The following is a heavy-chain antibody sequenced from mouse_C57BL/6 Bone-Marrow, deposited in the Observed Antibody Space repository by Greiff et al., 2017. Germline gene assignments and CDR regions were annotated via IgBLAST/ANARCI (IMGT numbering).Heavy chain of an antibody. CDR3: ARDDYDGGDYAMDY. Sequence: EVKVVESGGGLVQSGRSLRLSCATSGFTFSDFYMEWVRQAPGTGLEWIAASRNKANDYTTEYSASVKGRFIVSRDTSQSILYLQMNALRAEDTAMYYCARDDYDGGDYAMDYWGQGTSVTVSS. CDR2: SRNKANDYTT. CDR1: GFTFSDFY. V-gene: IGHV7-1*01. J-gene: IGHJ4*01. D-gene: IGHD2-4*01.